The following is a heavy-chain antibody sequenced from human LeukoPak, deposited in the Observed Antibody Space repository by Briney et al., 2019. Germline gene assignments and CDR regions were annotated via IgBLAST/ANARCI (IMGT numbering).Heavy chain of an antibody. CDR3: ARDLSTGITMVRGVMPYYYYGMDV. Sequence: ASVKVSCKASGYTFTSYYMHWVRQAPGQGLEWMGIINPSGGSTSYAQKFQGRVTMTRDTSTSTVYMELSSLRSEDTAVYYCARDLSTGITMVRGVMPYYYYGMDVWGQGTTVTVSS. V-gene: IGHV1-46*01. J-gene: IGHJ6*02. D-gene: IGHD3-10*01. CDR1: GYTFTSYY. CDR2: INPSGGST.